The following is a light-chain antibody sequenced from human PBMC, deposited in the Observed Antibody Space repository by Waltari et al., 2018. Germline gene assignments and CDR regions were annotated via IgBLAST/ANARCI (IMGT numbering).Light chain of an antibody. V-gene: IGKV1-39*01. Sequence: TCRASQLVYCFLNWYQQKPGQAPSLLIYAASSLQSGVPSRFSGRGSGTDFTLTISSLQPEDFATYYCQQSYTTPYTFGQGTRLDIK. J-gene: IGKJ2*01. CDR2: AAS. CDR1: QLVYCF. CDR3: QQSYTTPYT.